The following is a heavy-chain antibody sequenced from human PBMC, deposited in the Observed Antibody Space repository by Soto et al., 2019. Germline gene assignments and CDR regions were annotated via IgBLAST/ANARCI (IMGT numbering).Heavy chain of an antibody. V-gene: IGHV1-58*01. J-gene: IGHJ6*02. CDR1: GFTFTSSA. Sequence: ASVKVSCKASGFTFTSSAVQWVRQARGQRLEWIGWIVVGSGNTNYAQKFQERVTITRDMSTSTAYMELSSLRSEDTAVYYCAADRYCSSTSCFNYYGMDVWGQGTTVTVSS. CDR2: IVVGSGNT. D-gene: IGHD2-2*01. CDR3: AADRYCSSTSCFNYYGMDV.